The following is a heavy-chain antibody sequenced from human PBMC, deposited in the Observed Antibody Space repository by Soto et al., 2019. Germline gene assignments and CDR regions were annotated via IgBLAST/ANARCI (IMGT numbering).Heavy chain of an antibody. D-gene: IGHD6-25*01. CDR3: ARLTGVFRLALDY. CDR1: RYTFHNYG. CDR2: ISAYNYNT. V-gene: IGHV1-18*01. J-gene: IGHJ4*02. Sequence: ASVKVACKASRYTFHNYGVNCVRQAPGHGLEWMGRISAYNYNTHYAQNFEGRVTMTTDTSTSTAYMELRSLRSADPPLSSSARLTGVFRLALDYWGQGTQVTVPS.